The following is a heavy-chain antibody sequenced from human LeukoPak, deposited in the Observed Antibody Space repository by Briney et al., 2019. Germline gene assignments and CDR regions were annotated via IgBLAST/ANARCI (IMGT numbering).Heavy chain of an antibody. D-gene: IGHD3-9*01. J-gene: IGHJ5*02. CDR3: ATENDILTAYPNNWFAP. V-gene: IGHV3-23*01. CDR1: GFTFSNYG. CDR2: IRSSGGRT. Sequence: GGSLRLSCAASGFTFSNYGMCWVRQAPGKGLEWVSSIRSSGGRTYYEDSVKGRFTISRANSKNTLYLQMSSLSADDTAIYSCATENDILTAYPNNWFAPSGQGTLVSVSS.